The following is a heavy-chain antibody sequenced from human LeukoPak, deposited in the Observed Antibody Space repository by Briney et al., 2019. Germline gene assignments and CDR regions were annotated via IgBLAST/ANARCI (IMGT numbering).Heavy chain of an antibody. CDR3: ATPLYSSGYAGYLY. J-gene: IGHJ4*02. Sequence: PGGSLRLPCAASGFTFSSYSMNWVRQAPGKGLEWVSSISSSSSYIYYADSVKGRFTISRDNAKNSLYLQMNSLRAEDTAVYYCATPLYSSGYAGYLYWGQGTLVTVSS. CDR1: GFTFSSYS. CDR2: ISSSSSYI. D-gene: IGHD3-22*01. V-gene: IGHV3-21*01.